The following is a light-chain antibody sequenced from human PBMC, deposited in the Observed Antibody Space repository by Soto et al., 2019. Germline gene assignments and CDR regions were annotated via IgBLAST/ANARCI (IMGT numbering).Light chain of an antibody. CDR2: EVS. V-gene: IGLV2-8*01. Sequence: QSALTQPPSASGSPGQSVTISCTGTSSDVGGGNYVSWYQQHPGKAPKLIIYEVSIRPSGVPDRFSGSKSANTASLTVSGLQDKDEADYHCTSRACHSVLFGGGTKLTVL. CDR1: SSDVGGGNY. J-gene: IGLJ3*02. CDR3: TSRACHSVL.